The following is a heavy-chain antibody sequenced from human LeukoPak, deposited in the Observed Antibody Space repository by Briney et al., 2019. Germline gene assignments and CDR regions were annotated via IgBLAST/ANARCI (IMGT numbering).Heavy chain of an antibody. CDR1: GFTFSSYS. CDR2: ISSSSSYI. D-gene: IGHD5-12*01. Sequence: GGSLRLSCAASGFTFSSYSMNWVRQAPGKGLEWVSSISSSSSYIYYADSVKGRFTISRDNAKNTLYLQMNSLRPEDTAVYYCARDVVATSSPFDYWGQGTLVTVSS. CDR3: ARDVVATSSPFDY. V-gene: IGHV3-21*03. J-gene: IGHJ4*02.